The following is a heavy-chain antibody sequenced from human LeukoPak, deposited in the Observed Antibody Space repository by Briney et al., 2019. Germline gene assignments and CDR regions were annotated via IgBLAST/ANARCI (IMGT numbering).Heavy chain of an antibody. CDR3: TRDHVVDGLGRHYYIEH. CDR2: IYYSGST. J-gene: IGHJ4*02. V-gene: IGHV4-31*03. CDR1: GGSISSGGYY. D-gene: IGHD2-15*01. Sequence: SETLSLTCTVSGGSISSGGYYWSWIRQHPGKGLEWIGYIYYSGSTYYNPSFKSRVTMSVDTSKNQFSLKLSSVTAADTAVYYCTRDHVVDGLGRHYYIEHWGQGTLVTVSS.